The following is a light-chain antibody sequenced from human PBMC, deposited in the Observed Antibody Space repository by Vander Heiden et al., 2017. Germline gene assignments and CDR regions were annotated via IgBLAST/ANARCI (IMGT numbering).Light chain of an antibody. CDR1: SSDVGGYNY. Sequence: QSALPQPSSVSGSPGPSITISCTVTSSDVGGYNYVSWYQQRPGKAPELMIYDVSTRPSGVSNRFSGSKSGNTASLTISGLKAEDEADYYCSAYTSSHTLVFGGGTKLTVL. CDR2: DVS. J-gene: IGLJ3*02. CDR3: SAYTSSHTLV. V-gene: IGLV2-14*03.